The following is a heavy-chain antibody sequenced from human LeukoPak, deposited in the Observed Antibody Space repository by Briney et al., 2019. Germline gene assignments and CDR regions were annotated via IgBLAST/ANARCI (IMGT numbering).Heavy chain of an antibody. V-gene: IGHV4-34*01. CDR1: GGSFSGYY. CDR2: IDPSGST. CDR3: ARLHSGGPSS. D-gene: IGHD2-15*01. J-gene: IGHJ5*02. Sequence: PSETLSLTCAVYGGSFSGYYWSWIRQPPGEGLEWIGEIDPSGSTNYNPSLKSRVTILGDTSKNQFSLKLRSVTAADTAMFYFARLHSGGPSSWGQGTLVTVSS.